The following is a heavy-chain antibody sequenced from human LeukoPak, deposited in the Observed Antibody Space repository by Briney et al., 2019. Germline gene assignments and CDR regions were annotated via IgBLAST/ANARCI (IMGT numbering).Heavy chain of an antibody. CDR1: GFTFSSYA. J-gene: IGHJ4*02. Sequence: GGSLRLSCAASGFTFSSYAMHWVRQAPGKGLEWVAVISYDGSNKYYADSVKGRFTISRDNSKTTLYLQMNSLRAKDTAVYYCARGGAVAVSSSFDYWGQGTLVTVSS. D-gene: IGHD6-19*01. CDR2: ISYDGSNK. V-gene: IGHV3-30-3*01. CDR3: ARGGAVAVSSSFDY.